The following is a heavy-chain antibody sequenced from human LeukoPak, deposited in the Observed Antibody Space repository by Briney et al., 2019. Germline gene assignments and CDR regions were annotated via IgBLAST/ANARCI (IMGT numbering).Heavy chain of an antibody. D-gene: IGHD3-22*01. Sequence: GRSLRLSCAASGFTFSTYAMHWVRQAPGKGLEWVALISYDGSNKYYADSVKGRFTISRDNSKNTLYLQMNSLRAEDTAVYYCARDPTAYYDSSGYYLNTIDYWGQGTLVTVSS. J-gene: IGHJ4*02. CDR1: GFTFSTYA. V-gene: IGHV3-30-3*01. CDR3: ARDPTAYYDSSGYYLNTIDY. CDR2: ISYDGSNK.